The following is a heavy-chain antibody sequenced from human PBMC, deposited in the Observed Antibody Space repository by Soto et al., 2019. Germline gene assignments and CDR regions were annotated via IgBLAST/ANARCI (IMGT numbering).Heavy chain of an antibody. CDR2: VWYDGRNK. Sequence: QVQLVESGGGVVQPGRSLRLSCAASGFTFITYGMHWVRQAPGKGLEWVALVWYDGRNKDYADSVKCRFTISRDNSKNKLYMQMNSLRDEDTSVYYCVRAAGYSGNDYVYYYGMDVWGQGTTVTVSS. V-gene: IGHV3-33*01. J-gene: IGHJ6*02. D-gene: IGHD5-12*01. CDR3: VRAAGYSGNDYVYYYGMDV. CDR1: GFTFITYG.